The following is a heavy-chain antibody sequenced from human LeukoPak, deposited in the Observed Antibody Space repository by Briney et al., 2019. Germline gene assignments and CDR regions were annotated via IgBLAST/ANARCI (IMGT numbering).Heavy chain of an antibody. CDR1: GGTFSSYA. J-gene: IGHJ6*04. CDR3: ARSVVDILTGYVPNLYYYYGMDV. Sequence: SVKVSCKASGGTFSSYAISWVRQAPGQGLEWMGGIIPIFGTANYAQKFQGRVTITADESTSTAYMELSSLRSEDTAVYYCARSVVDILTGYVPNLYYYYGMDVWAKGTTVTVSS. CDR2: IIPIFGTA. D-gene: IGHD3-9*01. V-gene: IGHV1-69*13.